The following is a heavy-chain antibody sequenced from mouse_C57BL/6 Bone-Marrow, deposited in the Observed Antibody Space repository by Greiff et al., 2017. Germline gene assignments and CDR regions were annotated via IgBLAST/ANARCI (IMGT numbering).Heavy chain of an antibody. Sequence: VHLVESGAELARPGASVKLSCKASGYTFTSYGISWVKQRTGQGLEWIGEIYPRSGNTYYNEKFKGKATLTADKSSSTAYMELRSLTAEDSAVYFCARRGTPGGYWGQGTTLTVSS. V-gene: IGHV1-81*01. CDR2: IYPRSGNT. D-gene: IGHD3-3*01. CDR3: ARRGTPGGY. J-gene: IGHJ2*01. CDR1: GYTFTSYG.